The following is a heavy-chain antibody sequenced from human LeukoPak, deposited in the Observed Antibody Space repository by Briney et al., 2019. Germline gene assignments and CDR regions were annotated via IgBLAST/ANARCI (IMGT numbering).Heavy chain of an antibody. J-gene: IGHJ4*02. CDR1: GFTFSSYS. V-gene: IGHV3-48*04. Sequence: GGSLRLSCAASGFTFSSYSMNWVRQAPGKGLEWVSYISSASGSIYYADSVKGRFTISRDNAKNSLFLQMNSLRAEDTAVYYCAKSSSLGMYYFDYWGQGTLVTVSS. CDR3: AKSSSLGMYYFDY. D-gene: IGHD6-13*01. CDR2: ISSASGSI.